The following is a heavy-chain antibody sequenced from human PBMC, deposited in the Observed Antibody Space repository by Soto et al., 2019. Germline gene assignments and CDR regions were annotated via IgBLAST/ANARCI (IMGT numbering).Heavy chain of an antibody. D-gene: IGHD3-22*01. V-gene: IGHV3-11*01. J-gene: IGHJ5*02. CDR2: ISSSGDTT. CDR1: GLTFSDFY. CDR3: GRGRCGTTSCYGQNWFDP. Sequence: GGSLRLSCAASGLTFSDFYMSWIRQAPGKGPEWLSYISSSGDTTYYADSMKGRFTISRDNAKNSLFLQMNSLTAEDTAVYYCGRGRCGTTSCYGQNWFDPWGQGTLVTVSS.